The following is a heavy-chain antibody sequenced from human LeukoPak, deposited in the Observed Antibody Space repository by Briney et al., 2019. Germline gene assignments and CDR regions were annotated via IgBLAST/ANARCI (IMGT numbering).Heavy chain of an antibody. V-gene: IGHV1-18*01. Sequence: ASVKVSCKASGYTFTSYGISWVRQAPGQGLEWMGWISAYNGNTHYAQKLQDRVTMTIDTSTSTAYMELRSLRSDDTAVYYCARGPIAAAGTWHNWFDPWGQGTLVTVSS. D-gene: IGHD6-13*01. CDR2: ISAYNGNT. CDR3: ARGPIAAAGTWHNWFDP. J-gene: IGHJ5*02. CDR1: GYTFTSYG.